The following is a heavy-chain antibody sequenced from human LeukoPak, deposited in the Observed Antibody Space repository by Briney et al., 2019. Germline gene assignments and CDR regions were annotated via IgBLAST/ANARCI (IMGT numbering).Heavy chain of an antibody. CDR3: ARERQEMGIAVAGTSDYYYYMDV. CDR1: GFTFDDYA. J-gene: IGHJ6*03. CDR2: ISWNSGSI. Sequence: GGSLRLSCAASGFTFDDYAMHWVRQAPGKGLEWVSGISWNSGSIGYADSVKGRFTISRDNAKNSLYLQMNSLRAEDTAVYYCARERQEMGIAVAGTSDYYYYMDVWGKGTTVTVSS. V-gene: IGHV3-9*01. D-gene: IGHD6-19*01.